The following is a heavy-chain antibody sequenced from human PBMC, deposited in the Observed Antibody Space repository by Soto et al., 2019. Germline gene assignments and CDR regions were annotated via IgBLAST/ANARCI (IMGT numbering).Heavy chain of an antibody. CDR1: RFSLSSKGMR. D-gene: IGHD3-16*01. Sequence: GXTLETATQTLTXTCTFSRFSLSSKGMRVSWIRQPPVKALEWLARIDWDDDKFYSPSLRTRLDISKGTSKNKVVLTMTNVDTMETATYYCARSPGGFTVATYFFDYWGQGTLGTVS. J-gene: IGHJ4*02. CDR3: ARSPGGFTVATYFFDY. CDR2: IDWDDDK. V-gene: IGHV2-70D*14.